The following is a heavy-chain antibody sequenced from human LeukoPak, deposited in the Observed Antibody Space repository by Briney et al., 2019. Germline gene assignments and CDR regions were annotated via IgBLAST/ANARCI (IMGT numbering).Heavy chain of an antibody. CDR2: ISNDGNNK. D-gene: IGHD1-14*01. V-gene: IGHV3-30*04. J-gene: IGHJ5*02. Sequence: GGSLRLSCAASGFTSSNYAMHWVRQAPAKGLEWVAVISNDGNNKYYADSVKGRFTISRDNSKNTLYLQMSSLRPEDTSVYYCARDWGITVGSFDPWGQGTLVTVSS. CDR1: GFTSSNYA. CDR3: ARDWGITVGSFDP.